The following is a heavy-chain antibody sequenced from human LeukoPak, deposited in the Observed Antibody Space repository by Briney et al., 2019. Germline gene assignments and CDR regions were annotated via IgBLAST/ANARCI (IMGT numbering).Heavy chain of an antibody. V-gene: IGHV3-11*04. Sequence: GGSLRLSCAASGFTFSDYYMSWIRQAPGKGLEWVSYISSSGSTIYYADSVKGRFTISRDNAKNSLYLQMNSLRAEDTAVYYCARALRYNWNDLVAFDIWGQGTMVTVSS. CDR1: GFTFSDYY. CDR3: ARALRYNWNDLVAFDI. J-gene: IGHJ3*02. D-gene: IGHD1-1*01. CDR2: ISSSGSTI.